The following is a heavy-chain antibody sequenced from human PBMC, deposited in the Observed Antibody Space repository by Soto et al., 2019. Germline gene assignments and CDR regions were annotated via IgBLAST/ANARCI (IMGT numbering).Heavy chain of an antibody. V-gene: IGHV3-30*18. CDR2: ISYDGSNK. CDR3: AKESRDIIVVVPAARVNDAFDI. Sequence: QVQLVESGGGVVQPGRSLRLSCAASGFTFSSYGMHWVRQAPGKGLEWVAVISYDGSNKYYADSVKGRFTISRDNSKNTLYQQMNSLRAEDTAVYYCAKESRDIIVVVPAARVNDAFDIWGQGTIVTVSS. CDR1: GFTFSSYG. D-gene: IGHD2-2*01. J-gene: IGHJ3*02.